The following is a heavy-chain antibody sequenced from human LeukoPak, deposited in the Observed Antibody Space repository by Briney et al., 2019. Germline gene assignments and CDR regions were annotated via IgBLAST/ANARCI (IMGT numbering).Heavy chain of an antibody. D-gene: IGHD2-2*03. V-gene: IGHV3-30*02. CDR2: IRFDGSEK. CDR3: ALGKNFGYHYFDF. Sequence: GGSLRLSCVASGFSFSSYGMHWVRRAPGKGLEWMTFIRFDGSEKYYADSVKGRFTISRDYSKNTLFQQMSSLRPEDTAVYYCALGKNFGYHYFDFWGQGALVTVSS. J-gene: IGHJ4*02. CDR1: GFSFSSYG.